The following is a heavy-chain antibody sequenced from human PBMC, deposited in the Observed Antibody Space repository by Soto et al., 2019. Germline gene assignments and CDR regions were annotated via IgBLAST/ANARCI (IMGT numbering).Heavy chain of an antibody. J-gene: IGHJ4*02. Sequence: SETLSLTCAVYGGSFSGYYWSWIRQPPGKGLEWIGEINHSGSTNYNPSLKSRVTISVDTSKNQFSLKLSSVTAADTAVYYCARGYTIFGVVTPDYWGQGTLVTVSS. CDR1: GGSFSGYY. D-gene: IGHD3-3*01. CDR3: ARGYTIFGVVTPDY. V-gene: IGHV4-34*01. CDR2: INHSGST.